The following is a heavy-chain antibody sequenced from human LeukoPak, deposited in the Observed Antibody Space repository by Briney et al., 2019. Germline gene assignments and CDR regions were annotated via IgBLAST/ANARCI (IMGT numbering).Heavy chain of an antibody. CDR1: GFTFSSYA. D-gene: IGHD3-10*01. J-gene: IGHJ6*04. CDR3: ATSPHYYGSGSYYNPYYYYYGMDV. Sequence: GGSLRLSCAASGFTFSSYAMSWVRQAPGKGLEWVSAISGSGGSTYYADSVKGRFTISRDNSKNTLYLQMNSLRAEDTAVYYCATSPHYYGSGSYYNPYYYYYGMDVWGKGTTVTVPS. V-gene: IGHV3-23*01. CDR2: ISGSGGST.